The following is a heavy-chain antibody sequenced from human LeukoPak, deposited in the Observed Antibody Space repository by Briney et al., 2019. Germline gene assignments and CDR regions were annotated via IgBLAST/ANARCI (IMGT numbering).Heavy chain of an antibody. CDR1: GYTFTSYG. CDR2: IIPIFGTA. D-gene: IGHD1-26*01. J-gene: IGHJ6*03. Sequence: GASVKVSCKASGYTFTSYGISWVRQAPGQGLEWMGGIIPIFGTANYAQKFQGRVTITADKSTSTAYMELSSLRSEDTAVYYCARVGGYYYYYYMDVWGKGTTVTVSS. V-gene: IGHV1-69*06. CDR3: ARVGGYYYYYYMDV.